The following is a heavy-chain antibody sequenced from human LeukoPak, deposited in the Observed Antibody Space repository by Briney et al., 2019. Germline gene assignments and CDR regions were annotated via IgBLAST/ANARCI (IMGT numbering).Heavy chain of an antibody. Sequence: GGSLRLSFAASGFTFSSYAMSWVRQAPRKGLEWVSAIGDSGGSTYDADCVKGRFTISRDNSKNTLYLQMNSLRAEDTAVYYCAKDTSIGRYCTNGVCSPFDYWGQGTLVTVSS. J-gene: IGHJ4*02. D-gene: IGHD2-8*01. CDR1: GFTFSSYA. V-gene: IGHV3-23*01. CDR2: IGDSGGST. CDR3: AKDTSIGRYCTNGVCSPFDY.